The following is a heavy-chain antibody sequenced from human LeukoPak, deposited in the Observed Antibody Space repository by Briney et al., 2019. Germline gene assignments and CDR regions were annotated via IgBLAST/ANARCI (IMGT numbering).Heavy chain of an antibody. CDR2: IKQDGSEK. CDR3: ARDLAVAGSEDY. CDR1: GFTFSNYG. Sequence: GRSLRLSCAASGFTFSNYGMHWVRQAPGKGLEWVANIKQDGSEKYYVDSVKGRFTISRDNAKNSLYLQMNSLRAEDTAVYYCARDLAVAGSEDYWGQGTLVTVSS. V-gene: IGHV3-7*05. D-gene: IGHD6-19*01. J-gene: IGHJ4*02.